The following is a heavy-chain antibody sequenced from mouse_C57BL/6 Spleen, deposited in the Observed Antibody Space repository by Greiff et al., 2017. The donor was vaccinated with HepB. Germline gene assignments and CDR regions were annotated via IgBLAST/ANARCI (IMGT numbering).Heavy chain of an antibody. D-gene: IGHD2-4*01. CDR2: IYPSDSET. CDR1: GYTFTSSW. J-gene: IGHJ3*01. Sequence: QVQLQQPGAELVRPGSSVKLSCKASGYTFTSSWTDWVKQRPGQGLDWIGNIYPSDSETHYNQKFKDKATLTVDKSSSTAYMQLSSLTSEDSAVYYCAIYYDYDGGFAYWGQGTLVTVSA. V-gene: IGHV1-61*01. CDR3: AIYYDYDGGFAY.